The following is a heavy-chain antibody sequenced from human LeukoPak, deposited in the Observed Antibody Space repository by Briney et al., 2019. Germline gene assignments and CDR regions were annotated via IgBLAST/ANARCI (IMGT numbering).Heavy chain of an antibody. V-gene: IGHV3-21*01. CDR3: ARDLGERYFDWLLSDSGLPDYMDV. D-gene: IGHD3-9*01. J-gene: IGHJ6*03. Sequence: PGGSLRLSCAASGFTFSSYSMNWVRQAPGKGLEWVSSISSSSSYIYYADSVKGRFTISRDNAKNSLYLQMNSLRAEDTAVYYCARDLGERYFDWLLSDSGLPDYMDVWGKGTTVTVSS. CDR2: ISSSSSYI. CDR1: GFTFSSYS.